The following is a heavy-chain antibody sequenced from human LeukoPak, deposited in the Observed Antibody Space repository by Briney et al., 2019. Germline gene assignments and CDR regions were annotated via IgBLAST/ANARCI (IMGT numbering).Heavy chain of an antibody. CDR3: ARGRSITLLRGVAMSDGFDI. CDR1: GFTFRNYG. D-gene: IGHD3-10*01. CDR2: TDTSGNYI. Sequence: GESLRLSCAASGFTFRNYGMNWVRQAPGKGLEWVSFTDTSGNYIYYGDSVKGRFTISRDNAKNLVFLQMNGLRAEDTAVYYCARGRSITLLRGVAMSDGFDIWGQGAMVAVSS. J-gene: IGHJ3*02. V-gene: IGHV3-21*01.